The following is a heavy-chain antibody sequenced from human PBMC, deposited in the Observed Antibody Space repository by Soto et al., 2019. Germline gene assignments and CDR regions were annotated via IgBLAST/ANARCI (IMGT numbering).Heavy chain of an antibody. J-gene: IGHJ4*02. V-gene: IGHV1-45*02. CDR3: ATGGAGSGPFTWELPDH. Sequence: QMQLVQSGAEVKRTGSSVTVSCKALGNTFTYRYLHWVRQAPGQALEWMGWITPFSGDVHYAQKFQARVTITRDRSISTAYMRMSSLRSDDTAMYYCATGGAGSGPFTWELPDHWGQGTLVTVSS. CDR2: ITPFSGDV. D-gene: IGHD1-26*01. CDR1: GNTFTYRY.